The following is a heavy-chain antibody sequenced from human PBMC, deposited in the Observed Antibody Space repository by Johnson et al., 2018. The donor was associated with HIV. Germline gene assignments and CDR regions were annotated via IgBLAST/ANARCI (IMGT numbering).Heavy chain of an antibody. J-gene: IGHJ3*02. V-gene: IGHV3-11*04. Sequence: QVQLVESGGGLVKPGGSLRLSCAASGFTFNNYYMSWIRQAPGKGLEWLAYISSSGTTIYYADSVKGRFTISRDNAKNSLYLQIKNLRAEDTAVYWCARDSTPWGGYYVDYIFDIWGRGTMVTVSS. CDR3: ARDSTPWGGYYVDYIFDI. CDR2: ISSSGTTI. CDR1: GFTFNNYY. D-gene: IGHD3-10*02.